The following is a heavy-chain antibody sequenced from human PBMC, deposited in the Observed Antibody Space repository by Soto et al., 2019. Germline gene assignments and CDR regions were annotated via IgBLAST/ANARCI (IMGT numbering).Heavy chain of an antibody. CDR3: ASGSGRGGYYGMDV. Sequence: ASVKVSCKASGYTFTGYYMHWVRQAPGQGPEWMGWINPNSGGTNYAQKFQGRVTMTRDTSISTAYMELSRLRSDDTAVYYCASGSGRGGYYGMDVWGQGTTVTVSS. CDR2: INPNSGGT. J-gene: IGHJ6*02. D-gene: IGHD2-15*01. CDR1: GYTFTGYY. V-gene: IGHV1-2*02.